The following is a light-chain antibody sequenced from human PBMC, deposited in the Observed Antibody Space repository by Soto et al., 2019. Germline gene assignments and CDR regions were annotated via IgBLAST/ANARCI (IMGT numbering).Light chain of an antibody. CDR2: GAS. V-gene: IGKV3-15*01. J-gene: IGKJ2*01. Sequence: EKVMTQSPATLSVSPGERATLSCRASQSVSSNLAWYQQKPGQAPRLLIYGASTRATGIPAMFSGSGSGTEFTLIISSLQSVYLAVYYCQQYKNWPPYTFGQGTKREIK. CDR3: QQYKNWPPYT. CDR1: QSVSSN.